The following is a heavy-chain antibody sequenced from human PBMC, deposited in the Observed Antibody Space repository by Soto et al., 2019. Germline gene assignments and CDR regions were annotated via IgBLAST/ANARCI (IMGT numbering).Heavy chain of an antibody. Sequence: QVHLVQAGPEVKKPGASVRVSCKASGYTYIRYAIHWVRQAPGQRLEWMGWFNAGNGHTKYSEKFQGRLTIIGDTSASTVYMELSSLRSEDTAVYYCARDYFFSYSASSGLVVDYWGQGTLVTVSS. CDR1: GYTYIRYA. V-gene: IGHV1-3*01. D-gene: IGHD6-6*01. CDR3: ARDYFFSYSASSGLVVDY. J-gene: IGHJ4*02. CDR2: FNAGNGHT.